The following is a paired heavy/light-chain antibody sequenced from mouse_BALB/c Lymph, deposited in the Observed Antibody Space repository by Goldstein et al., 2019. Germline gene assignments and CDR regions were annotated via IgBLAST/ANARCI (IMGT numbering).Heavy chain of an antibody. J-gene: IGHJ4*01. CDR2: ISSGGSYT. CDR1: GFTFSRYG. V-gene: IGHV5-6*01. D-gene: IGHD2-3*01. CDR3: ARHPIYDGYYHAMDY. Sequence: EVQLVESGGDLVKPGGSLKLSCAASGFTFSRYGMSWVRLTLDKRLEWVASISSGGSYTYYPDSVKGRFTISRDNAKNTLYLQMSSLKSEDTAMYYCARHPIYDGYYHAMDYWGQGTSVTVSS.
Light chain of an antibody. Sequence: ENVLTQSPAIMSASPGEKVTMTCRASSSVSSNYLHWYQQKSGASPKLWIYSTSNLASGVPARFSGSGSGTSYSLTISSVEAEDAATYYCQQYSGYPLTFGSGTQLEIK. CDR3: QQYSGYPLT. CDR2: STS. V-gene: IGKV4-57-1*01. J-gene: IGKJ4*01. CDR1: SSVSSNY.